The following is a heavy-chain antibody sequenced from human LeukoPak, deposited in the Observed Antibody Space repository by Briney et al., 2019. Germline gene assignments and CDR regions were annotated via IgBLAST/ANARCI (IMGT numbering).Heavy chain of an antibody. CDR2: IWYDGSNK. CDR1: GFTFSSYG. Sequence: GGSLRLSCAASGFTFSSYGMHWVRQAPGKGLEWVAVIWYDGSNKYYVDSVKGRFTISRDNSKNTLYLQMNSLRAEDTAVYYCARPGVVDTAMASTYYYYYGMDVWGQGTTVTVSS. D-gene: IGHD5-18*01. J-gene: IGHJ6*02. CDR3: ARPGVVDTAMASTYYYYYGMDV. V-gene: IGHV3-33*01.